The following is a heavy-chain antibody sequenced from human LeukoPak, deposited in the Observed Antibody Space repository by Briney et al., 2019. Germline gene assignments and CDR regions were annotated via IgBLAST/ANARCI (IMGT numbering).Heavy chain of an antibody. CDR2: INPNSGGT. CDR3: ARDRHIAAAVYYYYMDV. V-gene: IGHV1-2*06. J-gene: IGHJ6*03. CDR1: GYTFTGYY. Sequence: GASVKVSCKASGYTFTGYYMHWVRQAPGQGLEWMGRINPNSGGTNYAQKFQGRVTMTRDTSISTAYMELRSLRSDDTAVYYCARDRHIAAAVYYYYMDVWGKGTPVTVSS. D-gene: IGHD6-13*01.